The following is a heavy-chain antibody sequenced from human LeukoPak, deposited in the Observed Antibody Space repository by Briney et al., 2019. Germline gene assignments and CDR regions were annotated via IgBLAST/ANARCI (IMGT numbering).Heavy chain of an antibody. J-gene: IGHJ4*02. V-gene: IGHV3-7*04. D-gene: IGHD3-22*01. CDR1: GFTFRSYG. Sequence: GGSLRLSCAASGFTFRSYGMSWFRQAPGKGLEWVANIKQDGSEKHYVDSVKGRFTISRDNAKNSLYLQMDSLRAEDTAVYYCAKDFHYYESGDYYYYFDYWGQGTLVTVSS. CDR2: IKQDGSEK. CDR3: AKDFHYYESGDYYYYFDY.